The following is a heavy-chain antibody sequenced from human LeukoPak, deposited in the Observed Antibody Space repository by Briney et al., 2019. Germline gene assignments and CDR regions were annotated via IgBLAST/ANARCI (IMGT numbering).Heavy chain of an antibody. CDR2: ISDSGSST. J-gene: IGHJ5*02. D-gene: IGHD6-19*01. V-gene: IGHV3-23*01. Sequence: GGSLRLSCAASGFTFSDYDMSWVRQAPGKGLEWVSSISDSGSSTYYADSVKGRFTISRDNSKNTLYLQMTNLRAADTAVYYCAKDLSRAVAAVWFDPWDQGSLVTVSS. CDR3: AKDLSRAVAAVWFDP. CDR1: GFTFSDYD.